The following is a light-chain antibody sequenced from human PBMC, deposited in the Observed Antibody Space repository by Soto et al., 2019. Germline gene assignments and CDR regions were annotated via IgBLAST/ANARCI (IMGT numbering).Light chain of an antibody. CDR1: QSVSRY. V-gene: IGKV3-11*01. CDR2: DAS. CDR3: XXXXXXXXIX. Sequence: EIVLTQSPATLSLSPGERATLSCRASQSVSRYLAWYQQKPGQAPRLLIYDASNRATGIPARFSGSGSGTDFTLTISSLEPXXXXXXXXXXXXXXXXIXFGQGTRLEIK. J-gene: IGKJ5*01.